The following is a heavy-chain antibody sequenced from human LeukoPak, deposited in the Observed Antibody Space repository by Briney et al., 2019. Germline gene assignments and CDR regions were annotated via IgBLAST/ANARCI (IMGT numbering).Heavy chain of an antibody. Sequence: SETLSLTCTVSGGSISSYYWSWIRQPPGKGLEWIGYIYYSGSTNYNPSLKSRVTISVDTSKNQFSLKLSSVTAADTAAYYCARVGEDSSGWYADYWGQGTLVTVSS. CDR2: IYYSGST. J-gene: IGHJ4*02. V-gene: IGHV4-59*01. CDR1: GGSISSYY. D-gene: IGHD6-19*01. CDR3: ARVGEDSSGWYADY.